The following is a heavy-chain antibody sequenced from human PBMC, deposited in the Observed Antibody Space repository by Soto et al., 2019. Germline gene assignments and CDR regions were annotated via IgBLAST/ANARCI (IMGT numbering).Heavy chain of an antibody. CDR1: GFTFSSYA. J-gene: IGHJ4*02. D-gene: IGHD1-26*01. V-gene: IGHV3-23*01. Sequence: EVQLLESGGGLVQHGGSLRLSCAASGFTFSSYAMRWVRQAPVKGLEWVSAISGSGGSTYYADSVKGRFTISRDNSKNTLYLQMHSLRAEDTAVYYCARRGSGSYYDYWGQGTLVTVSS. CDR2: ISGSGGST. CDR3: ARRGSGSYYDY.